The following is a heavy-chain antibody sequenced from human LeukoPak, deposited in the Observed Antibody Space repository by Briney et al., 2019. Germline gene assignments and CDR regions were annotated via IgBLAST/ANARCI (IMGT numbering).Heavy chain of an antibody. CDR1: GFTFGSYA. CDR2: ITGDGGTP. Sequence: GGSLRLSCAASGFTFGSYAMSWVRQAPGKGLEWVSAITGDGGTPWYADSVRGRFTISRDNSKNTLYLQMNSLRAEDTAVYYCAKDPRYYDSSGYLYWGQGTLVTVSS. D-gene: IGHD3-22*01. CDR3: AKDPRYYDSSGYLY. J-gene: IGHJ4*02. V-gene: IGHV3-23*01.